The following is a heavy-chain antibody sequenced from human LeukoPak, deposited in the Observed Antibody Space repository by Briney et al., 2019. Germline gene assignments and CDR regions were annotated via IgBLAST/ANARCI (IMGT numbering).Heavy chain of an antibody. CDR1: GYTFTGYY. D-gene: IGHD2-15*01. CDR2: INPNSGGT. V-gene: IGHV1-2*02. J-gene: IGHJ5*02. CDR3: ARAGAVVDNWFDP. Sequence: ASVEVSCKTSGYTFTGYYMHWVRQAPGQGLEWMGWINPNSGGTNYAQKFQGRVTMTRDTSISTAYMELSRLRSDDTAVYYCARAGAVVDNWFDPWGQGTLVTVSS.